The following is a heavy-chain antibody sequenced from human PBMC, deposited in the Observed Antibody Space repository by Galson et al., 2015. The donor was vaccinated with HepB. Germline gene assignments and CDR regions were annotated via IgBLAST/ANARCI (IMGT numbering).Heavy chain of an antibody. CDR1: GFTFSSYW. CDR3: ATYSWSGRKYDAFDI. J-gene: IGHJ3*02. CDR2: INQYGSEK. Sequence: SLRLSCAASGFTFSSYWMSWVRQAPGKGLEWVANINQYGSEKYYVDSMKGRFTISRDNARNSLYLQMNSPRVEDTAVYYCATYSWSGRKYDAFDIWGQGTMVTVSS. V-gene: IGHV3-7*03. D-gene: IGHD5-18*01.